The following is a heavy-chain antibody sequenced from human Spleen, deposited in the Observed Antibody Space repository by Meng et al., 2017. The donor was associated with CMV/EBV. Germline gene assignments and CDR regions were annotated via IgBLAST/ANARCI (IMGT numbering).Heavy chain of an antibody. D-gene: IGHD2-2*02. J-gene: IGHJ4*02. CDR2: IYYSGST. V-gene: IGHV4-59*01. CDR3: ASLLYCSDASCYTVDY. Sequence: SETLSLTCTVSGGSISSYYWSWIRQPPGKGLEWIGYIYYSGSTNYNPSLKSRVTISVDTSKNQLSLKLSSVTAADSAVYYCASLLYCSDASCYTVDYWGQGTLVTVSS. CDR1: GGSISSYY.